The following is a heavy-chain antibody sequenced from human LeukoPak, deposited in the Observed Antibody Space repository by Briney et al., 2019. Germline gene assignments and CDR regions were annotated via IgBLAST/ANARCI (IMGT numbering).Heavy chain of an antibody. CDR2: IYYSGST. Sequence: SETLSLTCTVSGGSISSGDYYWSWIRQPPGKGLEWIGYIYYSGSTYYNPSLKSRVTISVDTSKNQFSLKVNSVTAADTAVYYCARGNYDSTGYYYMGDTLDIWGQGTMVTVSS. J-gene: IGHJ3*02. CDR1: GGSISSGDYY. D-gene: IGHD3-22*01. CDR3: ARGNYDSTGYYYMGDTLDI. V-gene: IGHV4-30-4*08.